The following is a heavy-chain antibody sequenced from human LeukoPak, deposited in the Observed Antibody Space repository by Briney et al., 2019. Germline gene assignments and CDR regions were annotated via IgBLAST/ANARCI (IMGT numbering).Heavy chain of an antibody. CDR1: GGTFSNYA. D-gene: IGHD6-19*01. CDR3: AINPPHSSGWYSAGAFDI. Sequence: GSSVKVSCKASGGTFSNYAINWVRQAPGQGLEWMGGIIPIFGTANYAQKFQGRVTITADESTSTAYMELSSLRSEDTAVYYCAINPPHSSGWYSAGAFDIWGQGTMVTVSS. J-gene: IGHJ3*02. V-gene: IGHV1-69*01. CDR2: IIPIFGTA.